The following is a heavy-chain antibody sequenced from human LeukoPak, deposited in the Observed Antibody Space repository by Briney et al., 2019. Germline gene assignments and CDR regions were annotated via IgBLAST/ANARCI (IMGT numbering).Heavy chain of an antibody. J-gene: IGHJ4*02. CDR1: GFTFSSYA. CDR2: ISSNGGST. CDR3: ARGVEVGGNFYFDY. V-gene: IGHV3-64*01. D-gene: IGHD4-23*01. Sequence: GGSLRLSCAASGFTFSSYAMHWVRQAPGKGLEYVSAISSNGGSTYYANSVKGRFTISRDNSKNTLYLQMGSLRAEDMAVYYCARGVEVGGNFYFDYWGQGTLVTVSS.